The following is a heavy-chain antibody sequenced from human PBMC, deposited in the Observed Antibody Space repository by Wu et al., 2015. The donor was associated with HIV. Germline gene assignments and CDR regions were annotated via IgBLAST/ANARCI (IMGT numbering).Heavy chain of an antibody. J-gene: IGHJ4*02. Sequence: QVQLVQSGAEVKKPGASVKVSCKASGYRFTGRGISWVRQAPGQGLEWMGWISGYNGNTNYAQRLQGRVTMTTDASTNTAYMELRGLRSDDTAVYYCARVGCSITSCYYYFDYWGQGTLVTVSS. V-gene: IGHV1-18*01. CDR2: ISGYNGNT. CDR3: ARVGCSITSCYYYFDY. D-gene: IGHD2-2*01. CDR1: GYRFTGRG.